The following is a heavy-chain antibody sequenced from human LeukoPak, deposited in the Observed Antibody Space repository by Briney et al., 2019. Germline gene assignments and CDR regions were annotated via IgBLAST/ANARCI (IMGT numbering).Heavy chain of an antibody. Sequence: GGSLRLSCAASGFTVSSNYMSWVRQAPEKGLEWVSVIYSGGSTYYADSVKGRFTISRDNSKNTLYLQMNSLRAEDTAVYYCARDLAGDCSGGSCYAHDAFDIWGQGTMVTVSS. CDR3: ARDLAGDCSGGSCYAHDAFDI. V-gene: IGHV3-66*01. CDR1: GFTVSSNY. D-gene: IGHD2-15*01. J-gene: IGHJ3*02. CDR2: IYSGGST.